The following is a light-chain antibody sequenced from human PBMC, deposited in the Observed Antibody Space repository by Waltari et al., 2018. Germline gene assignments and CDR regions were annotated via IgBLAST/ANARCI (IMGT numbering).Light chain of an antibody. CDR2: DAS. V-gene: IGKV3D-15*01. CDR1: QSVSNN. J-gene: IGKJ1*01. CDR3: HQYNRWPRT. Sequence: EIVMTQSPATLSVSPGERATLSCRASQSVSNNLAWYQQKPGQTPRLLIYDASIRATGIPARFSGSGSGTEFTLTISSLQSEDFAVYYCHQYNRWPRTFGQGTKVEIK.